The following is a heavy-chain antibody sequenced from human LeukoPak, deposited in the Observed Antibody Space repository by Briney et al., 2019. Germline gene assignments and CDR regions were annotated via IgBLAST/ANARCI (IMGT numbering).Heavy chain of an antibody. Sequence: ASVKVSCKASGYTFTSYYMHWVRQAPGQGLEWMGIINPSGGSTSYAQKFQGRVTMTRDTSTSTVYMELSSLRSEDTAVYYCARGWSTSYYDSSGYLGYWGQGTLVTVSS. CDR1: GYTFTSYY. D-gene: IGHD3-22*01. J-gene: IGHJ4*02. V-gene: IGHV1-46*01. CDR3: ARGWSTSYYDSSGYLGY. CDR2: INPSGGST.